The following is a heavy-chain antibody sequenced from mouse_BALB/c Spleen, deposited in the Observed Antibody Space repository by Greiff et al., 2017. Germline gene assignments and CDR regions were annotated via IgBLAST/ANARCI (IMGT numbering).Heavy chain of an antibody. CDR2: ISSGSSTI. D-gene: IGHD1-1*01. Sequence: EVKLVESGGGLVQPGGSRKLSCAASGFTFSSFGMHWVRQAPEKGLEWVAYISSGSSTIYYADTVKGRFTISRDNPKNTLFLQMTSLRSEDTAMYYCARRDYYGSRDYYAMDYWGQGTSVTVSS. V-gene: IGHV5-17*02. J-gene: IGHJ4*01. CDR1: GFTFSSFG. CDR3: ARRDYYGSRDYYAMDY.